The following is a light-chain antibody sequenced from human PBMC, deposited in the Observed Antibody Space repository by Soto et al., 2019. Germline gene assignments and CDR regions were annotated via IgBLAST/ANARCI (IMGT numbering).Light chain of an antibody. V-gene: IGKV3D-11*01. J-gene: IGKJ3*01. CDR1: RGVSANY. CDR3: QQRSNGFT. Sequence: ENLLTQSPGTLSLSPGEGATLSCRASRGVSANYLAWYQQKPGQAPTLLIYDASNRATGIPARFSGSGSGTDFTLTISSLEPEDFAVYYCQQRSNGFTFGPGTKVDIK. CDR2: DAS.